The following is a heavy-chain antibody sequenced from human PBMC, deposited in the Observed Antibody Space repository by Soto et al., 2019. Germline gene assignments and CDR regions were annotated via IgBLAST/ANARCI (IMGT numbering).Heavy chain of an antibody. Sequence: QVQLQESGPVLVKPSGTLSLTCAVSGGSIFSGHWWTWVRQSPGKGIEWIGEMYPGGKTNSNPSLKNSFPISTSPPENSLTKKWAPVTPPTTAFFFVRRGGGYCISTVCYPAGDSWGQGILVTVSS. CDR1: GGSIFSGHW. J-gene: IGHJ4*02. V-gene: IGHV4-4*02. CDR3: RRGGGYCISTVCYPAGDS. D-gene: IGHD2-15*01. CDR2: MYPGGKT.